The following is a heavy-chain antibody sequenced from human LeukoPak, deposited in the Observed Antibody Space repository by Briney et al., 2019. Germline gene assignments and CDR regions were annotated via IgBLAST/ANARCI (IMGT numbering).Heavy chain of an antibody. Sequence: SETLSLTCTVSGGSISSYYWSWIRQPPGKGLEWIGYIYYSGSTNYNPSLKSRVTISVDTSKNQFSLKLSSVTAADTAVYYCARAGESSGWYAHFDYWGQGTLVTVSS. CDR2: IYYSGST. CDR1: GGSISSYY. V-gene: IGHV4-59*12. J-gene: IGHJ4*02. D-gene: IGHD6-19*01. CDR3: ARAGESSGWYAHFDY.